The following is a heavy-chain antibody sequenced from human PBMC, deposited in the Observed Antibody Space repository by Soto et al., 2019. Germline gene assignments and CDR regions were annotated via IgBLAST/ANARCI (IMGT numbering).Heavy chain of an antibody. CDR3: ATHGLVARVSWFDP. CDR1: GFTFSSYA. Sequence: EVQLLESGGGLVQPGGSLRLSCAASGFTFSSYAMSWVRQAPGKGLEWVSAISGSGGSTYYAASVKGRFTISRDNSKNTRYLEMNSLRAEDTAVYYCATHGLVARVSWFDPWGQGTLVTVSS. V-gene: IGHV3-23*01. CDR2: ISGSGGST. D-gene: IGHD2-15*01. J-gene: IGHJ5*02.